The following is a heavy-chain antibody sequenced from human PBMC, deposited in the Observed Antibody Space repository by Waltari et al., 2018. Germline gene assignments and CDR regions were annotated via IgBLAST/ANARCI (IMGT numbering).Heavy chain of an antibody. V-gene: IGHV4-59*11. CDR3: ARVIGGYYYGSGKPNWFDP. Sequence: QVQLQESGPGLVKPSETLSLTCTVSGGSISSHYWSWIRQPPGKGLEWIGYIYYSGSTNYNPSLKSRVTISVDTSKNQFSLKLSSVTAADTAVYYCARVIGGYYYGSGKPNWFDPWGQGTLVTVSS. CDR2: IYYSGST. J-gene: IGHJ5*02. D-gene: IGHD3-10*01. CDR1: GGSISSHY.